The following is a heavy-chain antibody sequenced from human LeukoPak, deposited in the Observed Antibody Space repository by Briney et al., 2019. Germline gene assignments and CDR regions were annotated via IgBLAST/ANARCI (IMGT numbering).Heavy chain of an antibody. CDR2: MSYDGSNK. V-gene: IGHV3-30*01. CDR1: GVTFSSYA. Sequence: GRSLRLSCAASGVTFSSYAMHWVRQAPGKGLEWVAVMSYDGSNKYYADSVKGRFTISRDNSKNTLYLQMNSLRAEDTAVYYCAREGRDSSSWSYFDYRGQGTLVTVSS. D-gene: IGHD6-13*01. CDR3: AREGRDSSSWSYFDY. J-gene: IGHJ4*02.